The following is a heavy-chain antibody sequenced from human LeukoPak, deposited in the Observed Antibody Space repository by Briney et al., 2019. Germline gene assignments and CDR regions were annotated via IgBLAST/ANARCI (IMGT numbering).Heavy chain of an antibody. D-gene: IGHD1-7*01. J-gene: IGHJ4*02. CDR1: GGSFSGYY. Sequence: SETLSLTCAVYGGSFSGYYWSWIRQPPGKGLEWIGEINHSGSTNYNPSLKSRVTMSVDTSKNQFSLKLSSVTAADTAVYYCARGVTGTTQLFDYWGQGTLVTVSS. CDR3: ARGVTGTTQLFDY. CDR2: INHSGST. V-gene: IGHV4-34*01.